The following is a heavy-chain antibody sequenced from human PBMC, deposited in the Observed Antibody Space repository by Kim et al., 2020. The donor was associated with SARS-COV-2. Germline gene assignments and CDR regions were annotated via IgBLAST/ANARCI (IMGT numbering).Heavy chain of an antibody. CDR3: ARGRGYYYDSSGVCFDL. Sequence: SETLSLTCTVSGGSISSYYWSWIRQPPGKGLEWIGYIYYSGSTNYNPSLKSRVTISVDTSKNQFSLKLSSVTAADTAVYYCARGRGYYYDSSGVCFDLWGRGTLVTVSS. J-gene: IGHJ2*01. V-gene: IGHV4-59*13. CDR2: IYYSGST. CDR1: GGSISSYY. D-gene: IGHD3-22*01.